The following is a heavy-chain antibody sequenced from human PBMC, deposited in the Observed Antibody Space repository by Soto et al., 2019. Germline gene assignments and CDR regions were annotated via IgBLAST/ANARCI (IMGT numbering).Heavy chain of an antibody. V-gene: IGHV1-45*02. Sequence: QMQLVQSGAEVKKTGSSVTVSCKALGNTFTYRYLHWVRQAPGQALEWMGWIPPFSGDVHYAQKFQERVTITRDTSINPAYMQMSSLRSEDTAMYFCAGGGAGSGPFTWELPDHWGQGTLVTVSS. CDR3: AGGGAGSGPFTWELPDH. CDR1: GNTFTYRY. D-gene: IGHD1-26*01. J-gene: IGHJ4*02. CDR2: IPPFSGDV.